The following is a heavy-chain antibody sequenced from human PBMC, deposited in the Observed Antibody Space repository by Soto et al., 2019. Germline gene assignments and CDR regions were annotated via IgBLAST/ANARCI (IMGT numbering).Heavy chain of an antibody. D-gene: IGHD3-10*01. CDR1: GCSISSSSFY. CDR3: ARPGVIFWAGRWFDL. J-gene: IGHJ5*02. Sequence: QLHMQESGPGLVKPSGTLSITCTVCGCSISSSSFYWGCIRQSPGKGLEWIGSVYYTGSPCCNPSIVSRDASSVAESKNQFSLRLVAVTAADTALYLCARPGVIFWAGRWFDLGGQGILVTVSS. CDR2: VYYTGSP. V-gene: IGHV4-39*01.